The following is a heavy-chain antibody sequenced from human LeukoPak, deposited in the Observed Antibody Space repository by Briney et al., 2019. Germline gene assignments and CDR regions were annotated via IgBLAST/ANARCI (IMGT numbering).Heavy chain of an antibody. CDR3: ANSLGYYDSSGYYPDY. V-gene: IGHV3-23*01. Sequence: PGGSLRPSCAASGFTFSSYAMSWVRQAPGKGLEWVSAISGSGGSTYYADSVKGRFTISRDNSKNTLYLQMNSLRAEDTAVYYCANSLGYYDSSGYYPDYWGQGTLVTVSS. J-gene: IGHJ4*02. CDR2: ISGSGGST. CDR1: GFTFSSYA. D-gene: IGHD3-22*01.